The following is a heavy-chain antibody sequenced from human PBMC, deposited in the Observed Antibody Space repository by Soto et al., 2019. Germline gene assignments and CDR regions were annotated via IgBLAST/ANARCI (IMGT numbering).Heavy chain of an antibody. Sequence: QITLKESGPTLVKPTQTLTLTFTFSGFSLSTSGVGVGWIRQPPGKALEWLALIYWVDDKRYSPYLKSRLTITKDTSNNQVVLTMTNRDPVDTATYYCAQPGPHCSSTGCPCHYWGQGTLVTFSS. CDR3: AQPGPHCSSTGCPCHY. CDR2: IYWVDDK. D-gene: IGHD2-2*01. V-gene: IGHV2-5*02. CDR1: GFSLSTSGVG. J-gene: IGHJ4*02.